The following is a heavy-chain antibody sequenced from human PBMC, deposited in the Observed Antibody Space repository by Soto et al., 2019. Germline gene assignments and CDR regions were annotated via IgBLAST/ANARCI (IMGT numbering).Heavy chain of an antibody. V-gene: IGHV3-48*02. J-gene: IGHJ4*02. CDR1: GFTFSSYS. CDR3: ARDPGHYYDSSGYYFPDY. CDR2: ISSSSTI. D-gene: IGHD3-22*01. Sequence: GGSLRLSCAASGFTFSSYSMNWVRQAPGKGLEWVSYISSSSTIYYADSVKGRFTISRDNAKNSLYLQMNSLRDEDTAVYYCARDPGHYYDSSGYYFPDYWGQGTLVTVSS.